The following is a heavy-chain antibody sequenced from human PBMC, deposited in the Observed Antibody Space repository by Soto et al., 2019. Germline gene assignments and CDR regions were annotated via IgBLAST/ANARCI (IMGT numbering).Heavy chain of an antibody. CDR3: ASPVVVVAATDAFDI. CDR2: ISTSSSTI. V-gene: IGHV3-48*01. J-gene: IGHJ3*02. Sequence: EVQLVESGGGLVQPGGSLRLSCAASGFSFSSYTMNWVRQAPGKGLEWISYISTSSSTIYYADSVRGRFTISRDNAKNSLYLQMNSLRADDTAVYYCASPVVVVAATDAFDIWGQGTMVTVSS. D-gene: IGHD2-15*01. CDR1: GFSFSSYT.